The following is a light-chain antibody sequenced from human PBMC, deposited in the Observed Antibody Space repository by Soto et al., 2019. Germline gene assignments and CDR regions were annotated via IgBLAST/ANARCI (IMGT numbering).Light chain of an antibody. Sequence: DIHMTQSPSTLSGSLGARVTITLRASQTISSWLAWYQQKPGKAPKLLIYKASTLKSGVPSRFSGSGSGTEFTLTISSLQPDDFATYYCQHYNSYSEAFGQGTKVDI. CDR1: QTISSW. J-gene: IGKJ1*01. V-gene: IGKV1-5*03. CDR3: QHYNSYSEA. CDR2: KAS.